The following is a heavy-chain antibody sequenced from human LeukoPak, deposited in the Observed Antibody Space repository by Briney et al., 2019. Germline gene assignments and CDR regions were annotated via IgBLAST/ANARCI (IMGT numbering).Heavy chain of an antibody. CDR2: IYTSGST. J-gene: IGHJ4*02. Sequence: SETLSLTCTVSGGSLSRYYWSWIRQPPGKGLEWIGYIYTSGSTNYNPSLKSRVTISVDTSKNQFSLKLSSVTAADTAVYYCARIAAAGLYFDYWGQGTLVTVSS. CDR3: ARIAAAGLYFDY. CDR1: GGSLSRYY. D-gene: IGHD6-13*01. V-gene: IGHV4-4*09.